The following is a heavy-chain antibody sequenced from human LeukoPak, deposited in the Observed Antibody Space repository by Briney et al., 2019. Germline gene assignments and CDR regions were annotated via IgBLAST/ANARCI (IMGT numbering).Heavy chain of an antibody. J-gene: IGHJ5*02. CDR2: VYSSGTT. CDR3: ARHPRSCSGSGTCYSWFDP. CDR1: GDSISSYY. V-gene: IGHV4-59*08. D-gene: IGHD2-15*01. Sequence: SETLSLTCTVSGDSISSYYRSWIRQPPAKGLEWIGYVYSSGTTKYNPSLKSRVTISVDTSKNQISLKLLSVTAADTAMYYCARHPRSCSGSGTCYSWFDPSGQGTLVTVSS.